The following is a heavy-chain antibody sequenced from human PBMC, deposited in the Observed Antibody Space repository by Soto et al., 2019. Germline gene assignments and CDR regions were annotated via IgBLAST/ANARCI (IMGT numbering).Heavy chain of an antibody. V-gene: IGHV1-69*02. CDR2: IIPILDVA. CDR1: GGTFRTYT. D-gene: IGHD6-19*01. CDR3: ARSIQEDIVVAGPKDIWFDP. Sequence: QVQLVQSGAEVKRPGSSVKVSCQTSGGTFRTYTINWVRQAPGHGLEWMGRIIPILDVANYAQKFQGRVTITADKSTSTAHMELRSLRSEDTAVYYCARSIQEDIVVAGPKDIWFDPWGQGTLVTVSS. J-gene: IGHJ5*02.